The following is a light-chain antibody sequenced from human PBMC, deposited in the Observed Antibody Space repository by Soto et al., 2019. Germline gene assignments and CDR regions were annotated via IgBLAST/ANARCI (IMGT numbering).Light chain of an antibody. CDR1: SSDVGSDNY. CDR2: EVS. Sequence: QSALTEPLSASGSPGQSITISCSVPSSDVGSDNYVSWYQQHPGKAPKLMIYEVSDRPSGIASRFSGYKSGNTASMTISGLQTEDEADYYCSSYTSSSTLFGTGTKVTVL. J-gene: IGLJ1*01. CDR3: SSYTSSSTL. V-gene: IGLV2-14*01.